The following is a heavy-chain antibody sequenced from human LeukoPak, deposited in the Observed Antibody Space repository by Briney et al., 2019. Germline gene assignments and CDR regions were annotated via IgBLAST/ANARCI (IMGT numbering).Heavy chain of an antibody. J-gene: IGHJ3*02. CDR2: IYYSGST. CDR3: ARLFEPAAFSDAFDI. V-gene: IGHV4-59*08. D-gene: IGHD2-2*01. CDR1: GGSISSYY. Sequence: SETLSLTCTVSGGSISSYYWSWIRQPPGKGLEWIGYIYYSGSTNYNPSLKSRVTISVDTSKNQFSLKLSSVTAADTAVYCCARLFEPAAFSDAFDIWGQGTMVTVSS.